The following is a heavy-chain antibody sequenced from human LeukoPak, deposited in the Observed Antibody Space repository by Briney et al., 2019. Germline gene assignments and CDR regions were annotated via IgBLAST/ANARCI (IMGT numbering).Heavy chain of an antibody. V-gene: IGHV3-43*01. CDR3: AKGQAVNYYDSSGFPDY. J-gene: IGHJ4*02. D-gene: IGHD3-22*01. CDR2: ISWDGGST. CDR1: GFTFDDYT. Sequence: GGSLRLSCAASGFTFDDYTMHWVRQAPGKGLEWVSLISWDGGSTYYADSVKGRFTISRDNSKNSLYLQMNSLRTEDTALYYCAKGQAVNYYDSSGFPDYWGQGTLVTVSS.